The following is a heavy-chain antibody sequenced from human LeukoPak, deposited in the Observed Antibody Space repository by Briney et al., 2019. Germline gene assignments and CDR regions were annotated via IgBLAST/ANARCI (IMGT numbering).Heavy chain of an antibody. D-gene: IGHD3-22*01. CDR2: INPNSGGT. CDR1: GYTFTGYY. J-gene: IGHJ4*02. Sequence: ASVKVSCKASGYTFTGYYMHWVRQAPGQGLEWMGWINPNSGGTNYAQKFQGRVTMTRDTSISTAYMELSRLRSDDTAVYYCARASYYYDSSGYPGYYFDYWGQGTLVTVSS. CDR3: ARASYYYDSSGYPGYYFDY. V-gene: IGHV1-2*02.